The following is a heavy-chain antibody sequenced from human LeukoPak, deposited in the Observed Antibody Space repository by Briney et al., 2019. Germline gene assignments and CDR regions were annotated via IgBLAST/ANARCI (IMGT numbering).Heavy chain of an antibody. V-gene: IGHV4-34*03. Sequence: SETLSLTCAVYGGSFSGYYWSWIRQPPGKGLEWIGEINHSGRTNYNPSLKSRVTISVDTSKNQFSLKLSSVTAADTAAYYCTKSDGYGLIRICGRGTMITVPS. CDR2: INHSGRT. D-gene: IGHD3-10*01. J-gene: IGHJ3*02. CDR3: TKSDGYGLIRI. CDR1: GGSFSGYY.